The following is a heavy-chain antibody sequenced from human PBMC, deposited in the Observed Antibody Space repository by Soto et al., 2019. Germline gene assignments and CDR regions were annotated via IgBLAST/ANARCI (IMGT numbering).Heavy chain of an antibody. V-gene: IGHV1-45*02. CDR1: GYTFTYRY. D-gene: IGHD3-16*01. J-gene: IGHJ3*02. CDR2: ITPFNGNT. CDR3: ARSTLRGETQAFDI. Sequence: QMQLVQSGAEVKKTGSSVKVSCKASGYTFTYRYLHWVRQPPGQALEWMGWITPFNGNTNYAQKFQDRVTITRDRSMSTAYMELSSLRSEDTAMYYCARSTLRGETQAFDIWGQGTMVTVSS.